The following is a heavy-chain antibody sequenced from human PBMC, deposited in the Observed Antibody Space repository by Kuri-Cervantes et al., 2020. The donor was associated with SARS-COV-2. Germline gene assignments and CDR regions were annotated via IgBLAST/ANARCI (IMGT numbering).Heavy chain of an antibody. CDR1: GFTFDDYG. Sequence: GGSLRLSCAASGFTFDDYGMSWVRQAPGKGLEWVSGINWNGGSTGYADSVKGRFTISRDNAKNSLYLRMNSLRAEDTALYHCATNDYGVSYMDVWGKGTTVTVSS. D-gene: IGHD4-17*01. J-gene: IGHJ6*03. CDR3: ATNDYGVSYMDV. CDR2: INWNGGST. V-gene: IGHV3-20*01.